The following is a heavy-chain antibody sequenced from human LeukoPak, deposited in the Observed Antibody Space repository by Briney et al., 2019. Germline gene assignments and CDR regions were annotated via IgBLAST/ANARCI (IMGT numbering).Heavy chain of an antibody. D-gene: IGHD4-11*01. Sequence: GRSLRLSCAASGFTLSSCGMHWVRQAPGKGLEWVAVISYDGSNKYYAGSVKGRFTISRDNSKSTLYLQMNSRRAEDTAVYYCARVRPGSNYVDFDYWGQGTLVTVSS. J-gene: IGHJ4*02. CDR1: GFTLSSCG. CDR3: ARVRPGSNYVDFDY. V-gene: IGHV3-33*05. CDR2: ISYDGSNK.